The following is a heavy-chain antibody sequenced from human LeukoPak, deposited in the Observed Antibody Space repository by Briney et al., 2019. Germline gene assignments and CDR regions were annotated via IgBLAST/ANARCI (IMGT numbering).Heavy chain of an antibody. CDR1: GYTLTIFD. Sequence: ASVKVSCKASGYTLTIFDINWVRQAPGQGPEWVGWMNPNSGGTVYAQNFQGRVTMTRDTSRGTAYMELNSLRSEDTAVYYCARGAISGVTSRGYGTDVWGQGTTVIVSS. CDR2: MNPNSGGT. CDR3: ARGAISGVTSRGYGTDV. D-gene: IGHD3-3*01. V-gene: IGHV1-8*01. J-gene: IGHJ6*02.